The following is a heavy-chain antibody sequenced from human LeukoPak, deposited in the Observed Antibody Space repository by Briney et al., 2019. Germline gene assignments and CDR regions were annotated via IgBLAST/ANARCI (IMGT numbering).Heavy chain of an antibody. CDR3: ARFNSSGWFYYYYYGMDV. Sequence: SVKVSCKASGGTFSSYAISWVRQAPGQGLEWMGGIIPIFGTANYAQKLQGRVTMTTDTSTSTAYMELRSLRSDDTAVYYCARFNSSGWFYYYYYGMDVWGQGTTVTVSS. J-gene: IGHJ6*02. CDR1: GGTFSSYA. D-gene: IGHD6-19*01. V-gene: IGHV1-69*05. CDR2: IIPIFGTA.